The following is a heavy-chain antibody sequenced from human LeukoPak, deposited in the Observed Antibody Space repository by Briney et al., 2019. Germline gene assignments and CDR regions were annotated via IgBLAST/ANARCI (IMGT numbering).Heavy chain of an antibody. CDR3: ARPRLTTGLYAFDI. Sequence: SETLSLTCTVSGGSISSSSYYWGWIRQPPGKGLEWIGSIYYSGSTYYNPSLKSRVTISVDTSKNQFSLKLSSATAADTAVYYCARPRLTTGLYAFDIWGQGTMVTVSS. CDR1: GGSISSSSYY. D-gene: IGHD4-17*01. J-gene: IGHJ3*02. CDR2: IYYSGST. V-gene: IGHV4-39*01.